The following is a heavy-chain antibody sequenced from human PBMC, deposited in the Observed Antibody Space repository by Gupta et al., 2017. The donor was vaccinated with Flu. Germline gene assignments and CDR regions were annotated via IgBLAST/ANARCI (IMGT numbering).Heavy chain of an antibody. CDR1: GFIFSSYA. CDR2: LSYDGSDK. CDR3: ARADSGYPKTGIVDY. V-gene: IGHV3-30*04. D-gene: IGHD5-12*01. Sequence: QVHLVESGGGVVQPGRSLRLSCEASGFIFSSYALHWVRQAPGKGLEWVAVLSYDGSDKYYADSVQGRFTISRDNSKNTVYLQMNSLRLEDTAAYYGARADSGYPKTGIVDYWGQGTLVTVSS. J-gene: IGHJ4*02.